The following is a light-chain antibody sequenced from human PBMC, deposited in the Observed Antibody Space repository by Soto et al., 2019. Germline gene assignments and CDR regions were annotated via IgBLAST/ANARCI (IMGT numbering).Light chain of an antibody. V-gene: IGKV1-27*01. Sequence: DIQMTQSPSSLSASVGDRLTITCRASQDIGKSLAWYQQRPGKVPKPLIYAASTLHSGVPSRFSGGGSGTHFTLTISNLQPENLATYYCQMYVTAPETFGQGTKVEIK. CDR2: AAS. J-gene: IGKJ1*01. CDR3: QMYVTAPET. CDR1: QDIGKS.